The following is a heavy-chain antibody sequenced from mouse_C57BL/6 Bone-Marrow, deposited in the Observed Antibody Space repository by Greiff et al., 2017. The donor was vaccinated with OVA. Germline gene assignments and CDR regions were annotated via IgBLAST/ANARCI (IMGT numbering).Heavy chain of an antibody. CDR2: IDPEDGET. D-gene: IGHD2-3*01. J-gene: IGHJ2*01. Sequence: EVKLMESGAELVKPGASVKLSCTASGFNIKDYYMHWVKQRTEQGLEWIGRIDPEDGETKYAPKFPGKATITADTSSNTAYLQLSSLTSEDTAVYYCAHYDAHYWGQGTTLTVSS. CDR3: AHYDAHY. CDR1: GFNIKDYY. V-gene: IGHV14-2*01.